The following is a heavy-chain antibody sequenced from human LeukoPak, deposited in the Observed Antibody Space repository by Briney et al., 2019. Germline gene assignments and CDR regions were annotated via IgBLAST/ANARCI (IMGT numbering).Heavy chain of an antibody. V-gene: IGHV3-23*01. J-gene: IGHJ3*02. CDR2: ISGSGGST. Sequence: GGSLRLSCAASGFTFSSYAMSRVRQAPGKGLEWVSAISGSGGSTYYADSVKGRFTISRDNSKNTLYLQMNSLRAEDTAVYYCAKERGIVVVPAAGDAFDIWGQGTMVTVSS. CDR1: GFTFSSYA. CDR3: AKERGIVVVPAAGDAFDI. D-gene: IGHD2-2*01.